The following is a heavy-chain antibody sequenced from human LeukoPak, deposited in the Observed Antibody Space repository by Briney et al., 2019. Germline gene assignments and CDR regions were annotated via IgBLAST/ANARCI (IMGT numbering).Heavy chain of an antibody. CDR1: GCTFSSYW. D-gene: IGHD6-13*01. J-gene: IGHJ4*02. V-gene: IGHV3-7*01. CDR2: IEQDGSEK. CDR3: ARQSSGIAATDKIDF. Sequence: PGGSLRLSCAVSGCTFSSYWMSWVRQAPGKGLEWVDNIEQDGSEKYYVDSVKGRFTISRDNAKNSLYLQMNSLRVEDTAIYYCARQSSGIAATDKIDFWGQGNLVTVFS.